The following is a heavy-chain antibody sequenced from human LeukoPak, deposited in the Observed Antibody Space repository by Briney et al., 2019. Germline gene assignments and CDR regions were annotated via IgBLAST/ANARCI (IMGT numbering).Heavy chain of an antibody. J-gene: IGHJ4*02. CDR1: GFTFSSYE. CDR2: ISSSGSTI. D-gene: IGHD1-1*01. CDR3: AKDRETTSSGTFDS. V-gene: IGHV3-48*03. Sequence: GGSLRLSCAASGFTFSSYEMNWVRQAPGKGLEWVSYISSSGSTISYADSVKGRFTISRDNAKNSLYLQMNSLRAEDTGVYYCAKDRETTSSGTFDSWGQGTLVTVSS.